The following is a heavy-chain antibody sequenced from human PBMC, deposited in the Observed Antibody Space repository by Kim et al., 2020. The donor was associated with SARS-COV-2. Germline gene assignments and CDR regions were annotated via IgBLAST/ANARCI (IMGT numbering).Heavy chain of an antibody. CDR1: GGSVSSGSYY. Sequence: SETLSLTCTVSGGSVSSGSYYWSWIRQPPGKGLEWIGYIYYSGSTNYNPSLKSRVTISVDTSKNQFSLKLSSVTAADTAVYYCARGHWNYGGFDYWGQGTLVTVSS. CDR3: ARGHWNYGGFDY. CDR2: IYYSGST. V-gene: IGHV4-61*01. D-gene: IGHD1-7*01. J-gene: IGHJ4*02.